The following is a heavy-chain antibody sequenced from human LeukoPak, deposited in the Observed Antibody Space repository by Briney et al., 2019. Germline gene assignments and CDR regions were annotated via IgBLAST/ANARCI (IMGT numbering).Heavy chain of an antibody. CDR3: ARVRFGELFRWFDP. J-gene: IGHJ5*02. V-gene: IGHV3-7*01. Sequence: GGSLRLSCAASGFTFSSYWMSWLRQAPGKGLEGVANIKQDGSEKYYVDSVKGRFTISRDNAKNSLYLQMNSLRAEDTAVYYCARVRFGELFRWFDPWGQGTLVTVSS. CDR1: GFTFSSYW. CDR2: IKQDGSEK. D-gene: IGHD3-10*01.